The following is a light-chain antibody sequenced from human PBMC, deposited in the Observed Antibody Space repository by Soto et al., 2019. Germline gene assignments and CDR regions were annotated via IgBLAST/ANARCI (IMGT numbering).Light chain of an antibody. CDR3: CSYTSSNTPVV. CDR2: EVS. V-gene: IGLV2-14*01. Sequence: QSALTQPASVSGSPGQSITISCTGTSSDVGGYKYVSWYQQLPGKAPKVIIYEVSNRPSGVSNRFSGSKSGNTASLIISGLQAEDEADYYCCSYTSSNTPVVFGGGTKLTVL. J-gene: IGLJ2*01. CDR1: SSDVGGYKY.